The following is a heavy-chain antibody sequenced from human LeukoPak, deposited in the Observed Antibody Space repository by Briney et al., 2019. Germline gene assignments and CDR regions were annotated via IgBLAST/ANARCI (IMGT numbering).Heavy chain of an antibody. CDR2: FDPEDGET. Sequence: ASVKAACKVSGYTITDLSMHWVRQAPGKGLECGVGFDPEDGETIYAQKFQGKVTMNDDTTTDTAYMELSSRRSEDTAVYYCATDSGSYYNTPFDYWGQGTLVTVSS. J-gene: IGHJ4*02. V-gene: IGHV1-24*01. D-gene: IGHD3-10*01. CDR1: GYTITDLS. CDR3: ATDSGSYYNTPFDY.